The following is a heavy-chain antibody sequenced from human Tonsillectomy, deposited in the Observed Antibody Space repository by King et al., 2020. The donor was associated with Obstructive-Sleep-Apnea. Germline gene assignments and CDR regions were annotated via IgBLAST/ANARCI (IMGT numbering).Heavy chain of an antibody. CDR3: ARVQYYYDSSGYYFDY. Sequence: VQLVESGGGLVQPGGSLRLSCAASGFTFSSYSMNWVRQAPGKGLEWVSYISSSSSTIYYADSVKGRFTISRDNAKNSLYLQMNRLRAEDTAVYYCARVQYYYDSSGYYFDYWGQGTLVTVSS. CDR1: GFTFSSYS. CDR2: ISSSSSTI. J-gene: IGHJ4*02. D-gene: IGHD3-22*01. V-gene: IGHV3-48*04.